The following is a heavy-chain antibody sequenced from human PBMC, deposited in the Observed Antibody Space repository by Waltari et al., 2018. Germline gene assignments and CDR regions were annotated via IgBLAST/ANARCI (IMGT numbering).Heavy chain of an antibody. CDR1: GFSFTTYG. D-gene: IGHD1-26*01. J-gene: IGHJ6*02. V-gene: IGHV3-33*01. CDR2: IWYDGSKK. Sequence: QEKLVESGGGVVQSGRSLKLSCEASGFSFTTYGMHWVRQAPGKGLEWVAIIWYDGSKKYYADSVKGRFDISRDNSRNTLYLQMDSLRAEETAVYFCARDQYGESFYYAMNVWGQGTAVTVSS. CDR3: ARDQYGESFYYAMNV.